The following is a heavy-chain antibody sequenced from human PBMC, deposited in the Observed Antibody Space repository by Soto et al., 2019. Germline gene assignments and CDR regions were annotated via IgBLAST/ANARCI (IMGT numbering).Heavy chain of an antibody. CDR2: INHSGST. CDR1: CGSFSGYY. D-gene: IGHD3-22*01. V-gene: IGHV4-34*09. J-gene: IGHJ3*02. CDR3: ARVGYYDGSGYNAFNI. Sequence: SETLSLNCAVYCGSFSGYYWTRLRQPPGTGLEWIGEINHSGSTNYNPSLKSRVSISVDTSKNQFSLKLSSVTAADTAVYYCARVGYYDGSGYNAFNIWGQGTMVTVSS.